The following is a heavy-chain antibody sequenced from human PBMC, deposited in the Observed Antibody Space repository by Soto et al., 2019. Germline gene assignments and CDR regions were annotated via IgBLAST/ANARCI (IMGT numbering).Heavy chain of an antibody. V-gene: IGHV4-39*01. CDR1: GGSISSSSYY. D-gene: IGHD3-9*01. CDR3: ARHESGLDYFDY. J-gene: IGHJ4*02. Sequence: SETLSLTCTVSGGSISSSSYYWGWIRQPPGKGLEWIGSIYYSGSTYYNPSLKSRVTISVDTSKNQFSLKLSSVTAADTAVYYCARHESGLDYFDYWGQGTLVTVSS. CDR2: IYYSGST.